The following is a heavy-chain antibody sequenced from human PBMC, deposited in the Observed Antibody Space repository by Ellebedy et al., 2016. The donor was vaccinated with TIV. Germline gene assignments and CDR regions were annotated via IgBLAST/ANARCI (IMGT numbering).Heavy chain of an antibody. CDR2: INPNSGGT. CDR1: GYTFTSYG. V-gene: IGHV1-2*02. CDR3: ARDIGGYYYMDV. D-gene: IGHD3-16*01. J-gene: IGHJ6*03. Sequence: ASVKVSXXASGYTFTSYGISWVRQAPGQGLEWMGWINPNSGGTNYAQKFQGRVTMTRDTSISTAYMELSRLRSDDTAVYYCARDIGGYYYMDVWGKGTTVTVSS.